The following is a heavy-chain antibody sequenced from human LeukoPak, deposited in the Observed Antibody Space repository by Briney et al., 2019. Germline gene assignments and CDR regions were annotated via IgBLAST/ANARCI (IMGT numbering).Heavy chain of an antibody. D-gene: IGHD6-19*01. CDR3: ARDMSGWYTIWFHP. CDR2: INYSGSS. J-gene: IGHJ5*02. Sequence: PSQTLSPTCTVSGGSIGSDFWSWIRQPPRKWLEWDGFINYSGSSNYNHSLKSRVTMSVDTSKNQFSLRLSSVTAADTAVYYCARDMSGWYTIWFHPWGQGTLVTVSP. V-gene: IGHV4-59*12. CDR1: GGSIGSDF.